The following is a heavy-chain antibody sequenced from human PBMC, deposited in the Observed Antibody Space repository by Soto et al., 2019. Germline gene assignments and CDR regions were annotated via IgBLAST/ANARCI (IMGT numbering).Heavy chain of an antibody. Sequence: SVKVSCKASGGTFSSYAISWVRQAPGQGLEWMGGIIPIFGTANYAQKFQGRVTITADESTSTAYMELSSLRSEDTAVYYCARGALGNLENDAFDIWGQGKMVTVSS. V-gene: IGHV1-69*13. CDR2: IIPIFGTA. CDR3: ARGALGNLENDAFDI. J-gene: IGHJ3*02. CDR1: GGTFSSYA. D-gene: IGHD1-26*01.